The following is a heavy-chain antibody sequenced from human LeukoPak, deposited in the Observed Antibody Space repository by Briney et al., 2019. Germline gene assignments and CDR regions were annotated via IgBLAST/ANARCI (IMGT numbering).Heavy chain of an antibody. CDR1: GFTFSCCG. Sequence: GGSLRLSCAASGFTFSCCGMHWVRQAPGKGLEWVAVISYDGSYKYYAESVKGRFTISRDNSKNTLYLQMTSPRAEDTALYYCAKGNNAYGTFDYWGQGTLVTVSS. V-gene: IGHV3-30*18. J-gene: IGHJ4*02. CDR3: AKGNNAYGTFDY. D-gene: IGHD5-12*01. CDR2: ISYDGSYK.